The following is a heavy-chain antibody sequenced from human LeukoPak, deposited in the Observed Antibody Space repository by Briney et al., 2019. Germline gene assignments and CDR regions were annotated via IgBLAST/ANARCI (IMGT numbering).Heavy chain of an antibody. CDR2: ISYDGSNK. J-gene: IGHJ4*02. CDR1: GFTFRSYG. D-gene: IGHD3-22*01. V-gene: IGHV3-30*19. CDR3: ASLSSAGSGGFDY. Sequence: GGSLRLSCAASGFTFRSYGMHWVRQAPGKGLEWMAFISYDGSNKYYADSVKGRFTISRDNSKNTLYLQMNSLRAEDTAVYYCASLSSAGSGGFDYWGQGTLVTVSS.